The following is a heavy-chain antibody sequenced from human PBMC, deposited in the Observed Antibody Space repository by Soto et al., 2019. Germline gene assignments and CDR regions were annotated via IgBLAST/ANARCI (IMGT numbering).Heavy chain of an antibody. Sequence: HITLKESGHTLVRPTQTLTLTCAFSGFSLSTSGVGVGWIRQPPGKALEWLAVIYWDDSKHYSPSLRSRLTITKDTSNNQVVLTMTNMDPVDTGTYYCAHKGPEDWPLDYWGQGTLVTVSS. CDR2: IYWDDSK. J-gene: IGHJ4*02. D-gene: IGHD3-9*01. CDR3: AHKGPEDWPLDY. CDR1: GFSLSTSGVG. V-gene: IGHV2-5*02.